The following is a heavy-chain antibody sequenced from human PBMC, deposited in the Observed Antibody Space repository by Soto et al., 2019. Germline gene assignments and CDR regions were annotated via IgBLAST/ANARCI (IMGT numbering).Heavy chain of an antibody. CDR2: ISLYNGNT. J-gene: IGHJ4*02. V-gene: IGHV1-18*04. D-gene: IGHD2-2*01. Sequence: QIQLVQSGPEVKKPGASMKVSCRAYDFSFTSHGISWVRQAPGQGLEWMGWISLYNGNTNYAQQFQGRVTMTTDTSTSTAYMELRSLRSDDTAMYFCAIYHLELFRFDYWGQGTLVTVSS. CDR1: DFSFTSHG. CDR3: AIYHLELFRFDY.